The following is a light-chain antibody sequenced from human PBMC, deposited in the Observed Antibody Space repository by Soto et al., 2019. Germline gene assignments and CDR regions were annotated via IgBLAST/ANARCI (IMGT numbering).Light chain of an antibody. J-gene: IGLJ2*01. Sequence: QSVLTQPASVSGSPGQAITISFTGTSSDVGNHNAVSWYQQLPGKAPKLLLFEVNKWPSGASHRFSGSKSGDTASLTISGLQTDDEAHYFCCSYTAHDSGIFGGGTKLSVL. V-gene: IGLV2-23*02. CDR2: EVN. CDR1: SSDVGNHNA. CDR3: CSYTAHDSGI.